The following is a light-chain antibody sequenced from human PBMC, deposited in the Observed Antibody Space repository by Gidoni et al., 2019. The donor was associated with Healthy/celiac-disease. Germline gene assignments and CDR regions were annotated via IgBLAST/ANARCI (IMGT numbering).Light chain of an antibody. Sequence: DIVLTQSPVTLSLSPGERATLSCRASQSVSSSYLAWYQQKPGQAPRLLIYGSSSRANGIPDRYSGSGSGTDFTLTISRLEPEDFAVYYCQQYGSSRTFGQGTKVEIK. CDR3: QQYGSSRT. V-gene: IGKV3-20*01. CDR1: QSVSSSY. CDR2: GSS. J-gene: IGKJ1*01.